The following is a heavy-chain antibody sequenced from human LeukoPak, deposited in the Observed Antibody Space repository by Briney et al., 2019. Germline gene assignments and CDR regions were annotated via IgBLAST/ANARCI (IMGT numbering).Heavy chain of an antibody. V-gene: IGHV3-30*19. CDR1: GFTFSSYG. J-gene: IGHJ4*02. CDR2: ISYDGSNK. CDR3: AREGGSGYYFDY. D-gene: IGHD3-22*01. Sequence: PGGSLRLSCAASGFTFSSYGMHWVRQAPGKGLEWLAVISYDGSNKYYADSVKGRFTISRDNSKNTLYLQMNSLRAEDTAVYYCAREGGSGYYFDYWGQGTLVTVSS.